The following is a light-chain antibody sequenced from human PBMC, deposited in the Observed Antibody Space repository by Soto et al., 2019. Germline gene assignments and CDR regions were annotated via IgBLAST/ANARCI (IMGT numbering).Light chain of an antibody. CDR1: QPIRTW. CDR2: AAS. V-gene: IGKV1D-16*01. CDR3: QQYQTHPLS. Sequence: DIQMTQSPSSLSASVGDRVTITCRASQPIRTWVAWYQQKPDQAPKSLISAASTLESWVPSRFSGSRSGTDFTLTISNLQPEDFATYYCQQYQTHPLSFGGGTMVDIK. J-gene: IGKJ4*01.